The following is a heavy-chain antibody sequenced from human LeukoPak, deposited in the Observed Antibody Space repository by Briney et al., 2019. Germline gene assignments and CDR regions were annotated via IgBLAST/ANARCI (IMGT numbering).Heavy chain of an antibody. V-gene: IGHV3-7*01. D-gene: IGHD5-18*01. J-gene: IGHJ3*02. CDR2: INEDGTIK. CDR1: GFTFSTSW. Sequence: GGSLRLSCAASGFTFSTSWTAWVRHAPGEGLEWLCNINEDGTIKNYVDSVKGRFTSSKDNAKNSLFLQMLSLRADDTAVYYCARDSGYNAFDIWGLGTMVTVSS. CDR3: ARDSGYNAFDI.